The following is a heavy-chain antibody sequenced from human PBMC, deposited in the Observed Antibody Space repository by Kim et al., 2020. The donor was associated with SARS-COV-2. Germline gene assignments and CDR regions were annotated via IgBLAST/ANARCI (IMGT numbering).Heavy chain of an antibody. J-gene: IGHJ4*02. D-gene: IGHD3-16*01. CDR2: IIPIFGTA. CDR1: GGTFSSYA. Sequence: SVKVSCKASGGTFSSYAISWVRQAPGQGLEWMGGIIPIFGTANYAQKFQGRVTITADESTSTAYMELSSLRSEDTAVYYCARSNPITFGGVYGVFDYWGQGTLVTVSS. V-gene: IGHV1-69*13. CDR3: ARSNPITFGGVYGVFDY.